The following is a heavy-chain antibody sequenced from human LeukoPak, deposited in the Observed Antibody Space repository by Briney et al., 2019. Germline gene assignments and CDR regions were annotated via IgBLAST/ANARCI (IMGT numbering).Heavy chain of an antibody. CDR2: INAGNGNT. CDR1: GYTFTGYA. Sequence: GASVKVSCKASGYTFTGYAMHWVRQAPGQRLEWMGWINAGNGNTKYSQKFQGRVTITRDTSASTAYMELSSLRSEDTAVYYCARDGGRGSGSYYNLYYFDYWGQGTLVTVSS. J-gene: IGHJ4*02. D-gene: IGHD3-10*01. V-gene: IGHV1-3*01. CDR3: ARDGGRGSGSYYNLYYFDY.